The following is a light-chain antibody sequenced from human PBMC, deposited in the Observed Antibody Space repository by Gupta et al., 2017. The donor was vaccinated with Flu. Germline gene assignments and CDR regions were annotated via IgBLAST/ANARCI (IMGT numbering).Light chain of an antibody. V-gene: IGKV1-9*01. CDR1: QGISSY. Sequence: GDRVTITCRASQGISSYLAWYQQKPGKGPKLLIYAASTLQSGVPSRFSGSGSGTEFTLTISSLQPEDFATYYCQQLNSYPWTFGQGTKVEIK. CDR2: AAS. CDR3: QQLNSYPWT. J-gene: IGKJ1*01.